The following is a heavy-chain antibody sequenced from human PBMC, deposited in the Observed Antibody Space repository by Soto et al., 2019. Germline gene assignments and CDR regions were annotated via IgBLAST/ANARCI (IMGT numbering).Heavy chain of an antibody. J-gene: IGHJ6*02. CDR1: GGSISSYY. CDR3: ARDRLYYYDSSGYASYYYYGMDV. D-gene: IGHD3-22*01. CDR2: IYTSGST. V-gene: IGHV4-4*07. Sequence: KPSETLSLTCTVSGGSISSYYWSWIRQPAGKGLEWIGRIYTSGSTNYNPSLKSRVTMSVDTSKNQFSLKLSSVTAADTAVYYCARDRLYYYDSSGYASYYYYGMDVWGQGTTVTVSS.